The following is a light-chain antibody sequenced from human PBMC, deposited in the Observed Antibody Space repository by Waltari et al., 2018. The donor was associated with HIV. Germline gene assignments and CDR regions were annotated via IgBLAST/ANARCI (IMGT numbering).Light chain of an antibody. V-gene: IGLV3-21*01. Sequence: SYVLTQPPSVSVVPGETARITCGGDNIGSKIVHWYQQKPGQAAVVVIYDDSDRPSGIPGRSSGSNSGNTATLTISRVEAGDEADYYCQMWENGNHWFFGGGTKLTVL. CDR3: QMWENGNHWF. CDR2: DDS. J-gene: IGLJ2*01. CDR1: NIGSKI.